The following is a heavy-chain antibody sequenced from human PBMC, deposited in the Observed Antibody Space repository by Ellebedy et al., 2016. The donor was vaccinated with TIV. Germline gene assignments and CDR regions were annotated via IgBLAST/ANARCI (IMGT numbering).Heavy chain of an antibody. V-gene: IGHV5-51*01. CDR1: GYSFTSYW. J-gene: IGHJ4*02. CDR3: ARRAYTGYFIDY. Sequence: GGSLRLSXKGSGYSFTSYWIGWVRQMPGKGLEWMGIIYPGDSDTRYSPSFQGQVTISADKSISTAYVQWSSLKASDTAMYYCARRAYTGYFIDYWGQGSLVTVSS. D-gene: IGHD5-12*01. CDR2: IYPGDSDT.